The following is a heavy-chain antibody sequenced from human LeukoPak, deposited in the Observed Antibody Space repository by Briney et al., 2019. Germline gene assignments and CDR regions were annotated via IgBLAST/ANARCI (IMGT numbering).Heavy chain of an antibody. CDR1: GYSFTSLG. Sequence: GASVKVSCKASGYSFTSLGISWVRQAPGQGLEWVGWISPYNGNTNYAQNLQGRVTMMIDTSTTTVYMELRSLRSEDTAVYYCARDFGISAPPAYWGQGTLVTVSS. CDR3: ARDFGISAPPAY. CDR2: ISPYNGNT. D-gene: IGHD6-13*01. V-gene: IGHV1-18*01. J-gene: IGHJ4*02.